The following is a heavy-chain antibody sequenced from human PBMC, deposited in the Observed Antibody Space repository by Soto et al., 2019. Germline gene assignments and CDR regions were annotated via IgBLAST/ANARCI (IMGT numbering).Heavy chain of an antibody. CDR3: TTLNYGVDV. V-gene: IGHV3-15*01. CDR1: GFTFSNTW. CDR2: IKSKSGGGAA. Sequence: GGSLRLSCAASGFTFSNTWMSWVRQAPGKGLEWVGHIKSKSGGGAADYAAPVKGRFTVSRDDSKNTLYLQMNSLKTEDTAVYYCTTLNYGVDVWGQGTTVTVYS. J-gene: IGHJ6*02.